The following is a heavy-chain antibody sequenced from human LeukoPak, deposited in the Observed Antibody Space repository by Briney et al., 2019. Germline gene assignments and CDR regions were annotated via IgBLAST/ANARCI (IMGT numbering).Heavy chain of an antibody. CDR3: ARDHGFFYYYYMDV. D-gene: IGHD3-10*01. CDR2: MNPNSGNT. Sequence: ASVKVSCKASGYTFTSYDINWVRQATGQGLEWMGWMNPNSGNTGYAQKFQGRVTMTRDMSISTAYMELSRLRSDDTAVYYCARDHGFFYYYYMDVWGKGTTVTVSS. CDR1: GYTFTSYD. J-gene: IGHJ6*03. V-gene: IGHV1-8*01.